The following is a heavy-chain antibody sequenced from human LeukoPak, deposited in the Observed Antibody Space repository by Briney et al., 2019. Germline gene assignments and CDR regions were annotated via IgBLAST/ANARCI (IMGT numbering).Heavy chain of an antibody. V-gene: IGHV1-2*02. J-gene: IGHJ3*02. CDR1: GYTFTGYY. Sequence: ASVKVSCKASGYTFTGYYMHWVRQAPGQGLEWMGWINPNSGGTNYAQKFQGRVTMTRDTSVSTAYMELSRLRSDDTAVYYCARGLATYDSSGYTAFDIWGQGTMVTVSS. D-gene: IGHD3-22*01. CDR2: INPNSGGT. CDR3: ARGLATYDSSGYTAFDI.